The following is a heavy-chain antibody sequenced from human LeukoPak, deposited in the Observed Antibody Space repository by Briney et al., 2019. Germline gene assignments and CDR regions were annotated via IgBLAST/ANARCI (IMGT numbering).Heavy chain of an antibody. CDR1: GGSISSGGYY. V-gene: IGHV4-31*03. J-gene: IGHJ6*02. CDR3: ARVWFGELSYYYYGMDV. D-gene: IGHD3-10*01. CDR2: IYYSGST. Sequence: KPSETLSLTCTVSGGSISSGGYYWSWIRQHPGKGLEWIGYIYYSGSTYYNPSLKSRVTISVDTSKNQFSLKLSSVTAADTAVYYCARVWFGELSYYYYGMDVWGQGTTVTVSS.